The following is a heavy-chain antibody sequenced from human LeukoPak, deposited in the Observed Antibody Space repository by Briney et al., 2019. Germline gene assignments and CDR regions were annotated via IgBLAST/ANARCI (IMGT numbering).Heavy chain of an antibody. V-gene: IGHV3-21*01. CDR3: ARDPTSSWETAFDI. CDR1: GFTFNTYT. J-gene: IGHJ3*02. CDR2: ISSGTSYI. Sequence: GGSLRLSCAASGFTFNTYTMNWVRQAPGKGLEWVSSISSGTSYIYYADSVKGRFTISSDNAKNSLYLQMNSLRAEDTAVYYCARDPTSSWETAFDIWGQGTMVTVSS. D-gene: IGHD1-26*01.